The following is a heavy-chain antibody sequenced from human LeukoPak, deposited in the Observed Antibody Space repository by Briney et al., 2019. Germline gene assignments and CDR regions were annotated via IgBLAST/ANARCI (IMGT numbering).Heavy chain of an antibody. J-gene: IGHJ3*02. CDR3: ASGSYNDAFDI. Sequence: SETLSLTCTVSGYSISSGYYWGWIRQPPGKGPEWIGSIYHSGSTYYNPSLKSRVTISVDTSKNQFSLKLSSVTAADTAVYYCASGSYNDAFDIWGQGTMVTVSS. V-gene: IGHV4-38-2*02. CDR2: IYHSGST. CDR1: GYSISSGYY. D-gene: IGHD1-26*01.